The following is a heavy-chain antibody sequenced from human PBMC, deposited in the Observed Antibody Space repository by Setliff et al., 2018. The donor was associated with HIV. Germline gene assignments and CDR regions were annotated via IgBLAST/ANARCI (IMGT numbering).Heavy chain of an antibody. CDR1: GGSISSAYYY. J-gene: IGHJ4*02. Sequence: PSETLSLTCTVSGGSISSAYYYWTWLRPPPGKGREWIGYIYTSGSTSYNPSLKSRLTISLDTSKNQFSLKLSAVTAADTAVYYCARQERHCTSADYYRYFNYWGQGTLVTVSS. V-gene: IGHV4-4*09. D-gene: IGHD2-8*01. CDR2: IYTSGST. CDR3: ARQERHCTSADYYRYFNY.